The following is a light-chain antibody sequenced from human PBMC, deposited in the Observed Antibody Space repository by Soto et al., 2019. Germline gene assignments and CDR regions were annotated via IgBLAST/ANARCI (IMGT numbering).Light chain of an antibody. V-gene: IGKV3-20*01. Sequence: EIVVTQSPATLSASPGERATLSCRASQSVSSYLAWYQQKPGQAPRLLIYDASNRATGIPARFSGSGSGTDFTLTISRLEPEDFAVYYCQQYGSSPWTFGQGTKVDIK. CDR1: QSVSSY. J-gene: IGKJ1*01. CDR2: DAS. CDR3: QQYGSSPWT.